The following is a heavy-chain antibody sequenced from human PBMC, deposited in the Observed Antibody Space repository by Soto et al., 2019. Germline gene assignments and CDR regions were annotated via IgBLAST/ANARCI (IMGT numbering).Heavy chain of an antibody. D-gene: IGHD6-6*01. CDR2: IDPSDSYT. V-gene: IGHV5-10-1*01. CDR3: ARPVYIAARQSLGMDV. Sequence: GESLKISCKGSGYSFTSYWISWVRQMPGKGLEWMERIDPSDSYTNYSPSFQGHVTISADKSISTAYLQWSSLKASDTAMYYCARPVYIAARQSLGMDVWGQGTTVTVSS. CDR1: GYSFTSYW. J-gene: IGHJ6*02.